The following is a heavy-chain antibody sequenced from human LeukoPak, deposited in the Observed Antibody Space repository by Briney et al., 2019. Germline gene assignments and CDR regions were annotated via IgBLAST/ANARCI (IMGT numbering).Heavy chain of an antibody. CDR1: GFTVSSNH. J-gene: IGHJ6*02. D-gene: IGHD2-2*01. CDR3: ASCSTSCSGMDV. Sequence: GGSLRLSCAVSGFTVSSNHMTWVRQAPGKGLEWVSVIYSGGSTYYVDSVKGRFTISRDNTKNTLCLQMNSLRAEDTAVYYCASCSTSCSGMDVWGQGTTVTVSS. CDR2: IYSGGST. V-gene: IGHV3-53*01.